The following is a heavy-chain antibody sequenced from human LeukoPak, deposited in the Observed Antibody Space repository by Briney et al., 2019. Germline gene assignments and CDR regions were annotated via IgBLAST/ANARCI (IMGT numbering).Heavy chain of an antibody. V-gene: IGHV3-20*04. Sequence: GGSLRLSCAASGFTFDDYGMSWVRQAPGKGLEWVSGINWSGGSTGYADAVKGRFTIFRDNVKNSLYLQMNSLRVEDTALYYCAPKGDYSDRLTNAPSWGRGTLVTVSS. J-gene: IGHJ5*02. CDR3: APKGDYSDRLTNAPS. D-gene: IGHD3-22*01. CDR1: GFTFDDYG. CDR2: INWSGGST.